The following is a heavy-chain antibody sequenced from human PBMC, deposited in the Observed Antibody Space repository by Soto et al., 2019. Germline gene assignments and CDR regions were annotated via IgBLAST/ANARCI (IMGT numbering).Heavy chain of an antibody. CDR3: AKAHYYDSSGYYEETNWFDP. V-gene: IGHV3-23*01. D-gene: IGHD3-22*01. J-gene: IGHJ5*02. CDR2: ISGSGGST. CDR1: GFTFSSYA. Sequence: GVSLRLSCAASGFTFSSYAMSWVRQAPGKGLEWVSAISGSGGSTYYADSVKGRFTISRDNSKNTLYLQMNSLRAEDTAVYYCAKAHYYDSSGYYEETNWFDPWGQGTLVTVSS.